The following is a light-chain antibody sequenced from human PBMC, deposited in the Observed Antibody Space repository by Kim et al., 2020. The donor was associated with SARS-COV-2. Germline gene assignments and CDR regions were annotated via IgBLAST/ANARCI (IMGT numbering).Light chain of an antibody. CDR1: ELGEKY. V-gene: IGLV3-1*01. J-gene: IGLJ2*01. Sequence: SVSPGQTASITCSGDELGEKYVCWYQQKPGQSPLLVIYQDYKRPSGIPERFSGSNSGNTATLTISGTQPMDEAEYYCQAWDSGTVFGGGTQLTVL. CDR2: QDY. CDR3: QAWDSGTV.